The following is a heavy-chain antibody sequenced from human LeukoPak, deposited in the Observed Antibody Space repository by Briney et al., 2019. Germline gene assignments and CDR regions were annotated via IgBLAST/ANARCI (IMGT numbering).Heavy chain of an antibody. CDR2: IYYSGST. V-gene: IGHV4-39*07. D-gene: IGHD3-10*01. Sequence: SETLSLTCTVSGGSISSSSYYWGWIRQPPGKGLEWIGSIYYSGSTYYNPSLKSRVTISVDTSKNQFSLKLSSVTAADTAVYYCARDQYGSGSYPLFDYWGQGTLVTVSS. J-gene: IGHJ4*02. CDR1: GGSISSSSYY. CDR3: ARDQYGSGSYPLFDY.